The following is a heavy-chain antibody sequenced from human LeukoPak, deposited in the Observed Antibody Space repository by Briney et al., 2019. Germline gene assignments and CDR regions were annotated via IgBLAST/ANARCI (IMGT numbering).Heavy chain of an antibody. V-gene: IGHV3-23*01. D-gene: IGHD3-10*01. J-gene: IGHJ4*02. CDR1: GFTFSDYY. CDR3: AKDYYGSGNYYDY. CDR2: ISGSGGST. Sequence: LPGGSLRLSCAASGFTFSDYYMSWIRQAPGKGLEWVSTISGSGGSTYYADSVKGRFTISRDNSKNTLYLQMNSLRAEDTAVYYCAKDYYGSGNYYDYWGQGTLVTVSS.